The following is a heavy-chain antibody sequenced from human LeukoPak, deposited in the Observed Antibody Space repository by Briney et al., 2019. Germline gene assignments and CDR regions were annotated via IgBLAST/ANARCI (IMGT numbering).Heavy chain of an antibody. CDR2: IYHSGST. CDR1: GGSISSGGYS. V-gene: IGHV4-30-2*01. J-gene: IGHJ4*02. Sequence: PSQTLSLTCAVSGGSISSGGYSWSWIRQPPGKGLEWIGYIYHSGSTYYNPSLKSRVTISVDRSKNQFSLKLSSVTAPDTAVYYCARGRKEGAYSSSWYGALGYWGQGTLVTVSS. CDR3: ARGRKEGAYSSSWYGALGY. D-gene: IGHD6-13*01.